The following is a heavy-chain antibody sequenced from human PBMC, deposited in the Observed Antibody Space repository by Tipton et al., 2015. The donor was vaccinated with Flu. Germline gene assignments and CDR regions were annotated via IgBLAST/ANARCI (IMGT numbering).Heavy chain of an antibody. CDR3: ARRPLYGDYYYSMDV. Sequence: TLSLTCTVSGGFFTSYYWNWIRQPPGKGLEWIGYIYNSQYTKYNPSLKSRVTISVDTSKKQFSLQLRSVTAADTAVYYCARRPLYGDYYYSMDVWGQGTTVIVSS. CDR1: GGFFTSYY. V-gene: IGHV4-4*09. CDR2: IYNSQYT. J-gene: IGHJ6*02. D-gene: IGHD4-17*01.